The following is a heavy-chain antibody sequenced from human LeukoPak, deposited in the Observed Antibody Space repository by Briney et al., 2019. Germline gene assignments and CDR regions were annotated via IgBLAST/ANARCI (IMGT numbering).Heavy chain of an antibody. J-gene: IGHJ3*02. Sequence: GASVKVSCKASGYTFTGYYMHWVRRAPGQGLEWTGRINPNSGGTNYAQKFQGRVTMTRDTSISTAYMELSRLRSDDTAVYYCARAVTDYDILTGYYLNAFDIWGQGTMVTVSS. CDR2: INPNSGGT. D-gene: IGHD3-9*01. CDR1: GYTFTGYY. V-gene: IGHV1-2*06. CDR3: ARAVTDYDILTGYYLNAFDI.